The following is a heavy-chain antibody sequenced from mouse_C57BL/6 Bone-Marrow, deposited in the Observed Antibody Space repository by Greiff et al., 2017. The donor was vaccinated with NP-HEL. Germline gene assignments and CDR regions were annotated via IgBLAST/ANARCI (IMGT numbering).Heavy chain of an antibody. CDR2: IYPGSGNT. J-gene: IGHJ1*03. CDR3: ALLRGSRGDWYFDV. D-gene: IGHD1-1*01. V-gene: IGHV1-76*01. Sequence: QVHVKQSGAELVRPGASVKLSCKASGYTFTDYYINWVKQRPGQGLEWIARIYPGSGNTYYNEKFKGKATLTAEKSSSTAYMQLSSLTSEDSAVYFCALLRGSRGDWYFDVWGTGTTVTVSS. CDR1: GYTFTDYY.